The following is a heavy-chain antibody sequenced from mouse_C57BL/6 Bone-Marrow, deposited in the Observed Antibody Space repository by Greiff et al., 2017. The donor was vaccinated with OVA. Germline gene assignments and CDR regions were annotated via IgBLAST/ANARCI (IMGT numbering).Heavy chain of an antibody. V-gene: IGHV5-6*01. D-gene: IGHD2-3*01. CDR1: GFTFSSYG. CDR2: ISSGGSYT. Sequence: VQLKESGGDLVKPGGSLKLSCAASGFTFSSYGMSWVRQTPDKRLEWVATISSGGSYTYYPDSVKGRFTISRDNAKNTLYLLMSSLKSEDTAMDYCAREADGYYVAMDYWGQGTSVTVSS. J-gene: IGHJ4*01. CDR3: AREADGYYVAMDY.